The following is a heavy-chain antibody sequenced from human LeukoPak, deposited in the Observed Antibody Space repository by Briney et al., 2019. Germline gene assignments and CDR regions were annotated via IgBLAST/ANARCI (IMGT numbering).Heavy chain of an antibody. D-gene: IGHD3-16*02. CDR2: LNSDGSST. J-gene: IGHJ4*02. CDR3: AREYYDYVWGSYPPGY. CDR1: GFTFSSYW. V-gene: IGHV3-74*01. Sequence: PGGSLRLSCAASGFTFSSYWMHWVRQAPGKGLVWVSRLNSDGSSTSYADSVKGRFTISRDNAKNTLYLQMNSLRAEDTAVYYCAREYYDYVWGSYPPGYWGQGTLVTVSS.